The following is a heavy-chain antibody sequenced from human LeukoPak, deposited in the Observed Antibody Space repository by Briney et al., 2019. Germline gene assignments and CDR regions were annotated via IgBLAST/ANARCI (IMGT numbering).Heavy chain of an antibody. CDR2: ISSSSSHI. V-gene: IGHV3-21*01. J-gene: IGHJ4*02. CDR1: GFTFNSYH. D-gene: IGHD6-19*01. Sequence: PGGSLRLSCAASGFTFNSYHMNWVCQAPGKGLEWVSSISSSSSHIYYAESVKGRFTISRDNAKNSLYLQMNSLRAEDTAVYYCARDVQMLRQWVVWISFDYWGQGTLVTVSS. CDR3: ARDVQMLRQWVVWISFDY.